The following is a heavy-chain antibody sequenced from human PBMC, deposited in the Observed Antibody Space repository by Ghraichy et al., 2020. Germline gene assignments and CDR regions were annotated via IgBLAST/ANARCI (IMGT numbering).Heavy chain of an antibody. CDR2: IHHSGTT. CDR1: GASINSGSYY. D-gene: IGHD3-16*01. V-gene: IGHV4-39*01. Sequence: SETLSLTCTVSGASINSGSYYWVWIRQPPGKGLEWIGSIHHSGTTYFNPSLKSRVFISVDMPKNQFSLNLTSVTAADTALYFCARYHQLQPYAYYYGMDVWGHGTTVTVSS. J-gene: IGHJ6*02. CDR3: ARYHQLQPYAYYYGMDV.